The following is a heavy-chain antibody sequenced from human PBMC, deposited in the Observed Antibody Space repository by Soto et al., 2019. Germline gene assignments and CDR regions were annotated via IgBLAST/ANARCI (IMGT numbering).Heavy chain of an antibody. CDR1: GGSISSSY. Sequence: SETLSLTCSVSGGSISSSYWSWIRQTPGKGLEWIGHIYYSGSTDYNPSLKSRVTMSVGASKNQFSLELNSVTAADTAVYYCGRQALTDYPGARRAFEVRGQGTMVTVSS. CDR3: GRQALTDYPGARRAFEV. V-gene: IGHV4-59*08. D-gene: IGHD4-17*01. J-gene: IGHJ3*01. CDR2: IYYSGST.